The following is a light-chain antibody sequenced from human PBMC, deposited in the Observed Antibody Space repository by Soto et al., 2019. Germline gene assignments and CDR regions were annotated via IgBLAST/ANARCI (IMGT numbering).Light chain of an antibody. J-gene: IGKJ1*01. Sequence: DIQMTQFPSTLSASVGDRVTITCRASQSLSNWLAWYQQKPGKAPKLLIFDVSSLESGVPSRFSGGGSGTEFTLTISSLQPDDFATYYCQQYSTYATFGQGTKVDIK. CDR2: DVS. CDR1: QSLSNW. V-gene: IGKV1-5*01. CDR3: QQYSTYAT.